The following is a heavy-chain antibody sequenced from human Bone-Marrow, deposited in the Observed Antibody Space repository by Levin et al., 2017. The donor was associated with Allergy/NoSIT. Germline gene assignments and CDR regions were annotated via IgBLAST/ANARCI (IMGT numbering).Heavy chain of an antibody. Sequence: LSLTCVASGFTVLNNYMTWVRQAPGKGLEWVSLIYSGGATYYADSVKGRFTISRDGSKNTLYLQMNSLRAEDTAVYYCARSYNWNYAGGQGTLVTVSS. V-gene: IGHV3-66*01. CDR3: ARSYNWNYA. CDR1: GFTVLNNY. D-gene: IGHD1-7*01. J-gene: IGHJ4*02. CDR2: IYSGGAT.